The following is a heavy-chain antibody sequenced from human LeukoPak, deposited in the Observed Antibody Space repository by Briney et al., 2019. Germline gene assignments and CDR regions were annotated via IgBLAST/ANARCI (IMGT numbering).Heavy chain of an antibody. CDR2: IKQDGSEK. V-gene: IGHV3-7*03. Sequence: GGSLRLSCAASGLTFSSYWMSWVRQAPGKGLEWVANIKQDGSEKYYVDSVKGRFTISRDNAKNSLYLQMNSLRAEDTAMYYCAKDMARSRLTSCDYWGQGTLVTVSS. CDR3: AKDMARSRLTSCDY. CDR1: GLTFSSYW. D-gene: IGHD2-2*01. J-gene: IGHJ4*02.